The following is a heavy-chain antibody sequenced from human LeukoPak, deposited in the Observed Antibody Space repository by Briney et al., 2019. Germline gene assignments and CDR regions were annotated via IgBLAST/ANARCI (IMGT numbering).Heavy chain of an antibody. Sequence: GGSLRLSCAASGFTFSSYSMNWVRQAPGKGLEWVAYIRSSGSPIYYADSVKGRFTISRDNAKNSLYLQMNSLRNEDTAVYYCVRDPDALDFWGQGTPVTVSS. J-gene: IGHJ4*02. CDR1: GFTFSSYS. V-gene: IGHV3-48*02. CDR2: IRSSGSPI. CDR3: VRDPDALDF.